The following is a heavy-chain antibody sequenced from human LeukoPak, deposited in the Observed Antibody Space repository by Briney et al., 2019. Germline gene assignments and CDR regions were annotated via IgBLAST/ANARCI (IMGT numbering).Heavy chain of an antibody. CDR3: ARSIAVARYYFDY. Sequence: GSLRLSCAASGFTFSGYSMNWVRQAPGKGLEWVSSISSSSSNIYYADSVKGRFTISRDNAKNPLYLQMNSLRAEDTAVYYCARSIAVARYYFDYWGQGTLVTVSS. CDR2: ISSSSSNI. V-gene: IGHV3-21*01. D-gene: IGHD6-19*01. CDR1: GFTFSGYS. J-gene: IGHJ4*02.